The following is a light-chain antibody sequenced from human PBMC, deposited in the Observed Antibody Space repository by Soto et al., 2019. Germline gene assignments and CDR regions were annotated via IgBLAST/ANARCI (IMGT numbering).Light chain of an antibody. Sequence: SALTQPASVSASPVQSITISCTATSSDVGSFNNVSLYQHHPGKPPTLMIYEYTSRPPGVSNRFSGSMSANPTSLTISGLQAEDEADDYCVSYATRTALDEFGTGTKVTV. J-gene: IGLJ1*01. V-gene: IGLV2-14*01. CDR1: SSDVGSFNN. CDR3: VSYATRTALDE. CDR2: EYT.